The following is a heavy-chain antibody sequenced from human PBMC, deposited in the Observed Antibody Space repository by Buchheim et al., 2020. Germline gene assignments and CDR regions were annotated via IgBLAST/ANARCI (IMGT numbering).Heavy chain of an antibody. CDR1: GGSISSSSYY. V-gene: IGHV4-39*07. J-gene: IGHJ3*02. D-gene: IGHD6-19*01. Sequence: QLQLQESGPGLVKPSETLSLTCTVSGGSISSSSYYWGWIRQPPGKGLEWIGSIYYSGCTYYNPSLKSRVTLAVHTSKNPCSLKLSSVTAADTAVYYCARYRIAVAGTSAFDIWGQGT. CDR3: ARYRIAVAGTSAFDI. CDR2: IYYSGCT.